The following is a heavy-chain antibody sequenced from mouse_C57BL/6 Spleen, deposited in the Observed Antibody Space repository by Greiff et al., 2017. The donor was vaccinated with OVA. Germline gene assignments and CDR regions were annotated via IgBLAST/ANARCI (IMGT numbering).Heavy chain of an antibody. Sequence: VQLQQPGAELVKPGASVKMSCKASGYTFTSYWITWVKQRPGQGLEWIGDIYPGSGSTNYNEKFKSKATLTVDTSSSTAYMQLSSLTSEDSAVYDCSRAPSADYSNYDWYFDVWGTGTTVTVSS. V-gene: IGHV1-55*01. CDR1: GYTFTSYW. D-gene: IGHD2-5*01. J-gene: IGHJ1*03. CDR2: IYPGSGST. CDR3: SRAPSADYSNYDWYFDV.